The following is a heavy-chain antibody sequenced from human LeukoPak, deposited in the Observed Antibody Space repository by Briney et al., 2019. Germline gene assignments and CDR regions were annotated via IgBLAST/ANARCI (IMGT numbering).Heavy chain of an antibody. V-gene: IGHV3-23*01. CDR3: AKENSGTYRSSHFDY. Sequence: GGSLRLSCAASGFTFSDYAMNWVRQAPGKGLEWVSVISGRGGSTYYADSVNDRFTISRDNSKNTLYLQMNSLRVEDTAVYYCAKENSGTYRSSHFDYWGQGTLVTVSS. J-gene: IGHJ4*02. D-gene: IGHD1-26*01. CDR2: ISGRGGST. CDR1: GFTFSDYA.